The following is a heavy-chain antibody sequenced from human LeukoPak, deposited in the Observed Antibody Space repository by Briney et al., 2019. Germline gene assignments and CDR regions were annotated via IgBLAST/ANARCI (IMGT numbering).Heavy chain of an antibody. CDR1: GYSFTTYW. V-gene: IGHV5-10-1*01. J-gene: IGHJ4*02. D-gene: IGHD3-22*01. Sequence: GESLKISCKGSGYSFTTYWISWVRQMPGEGPEWMGRIHPSDSDTNYSPSFHGHVTFSTDKSISTAYLQWTSLKASDTAIYFCARHYYNDNTLLDFWGQGTLVTVSS. CDR2: IHPSDSDT. CDR3: ARHYYNDNTLLDF.